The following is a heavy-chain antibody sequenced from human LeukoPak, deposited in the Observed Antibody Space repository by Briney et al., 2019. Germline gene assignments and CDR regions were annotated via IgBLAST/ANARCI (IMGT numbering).Heavy chain of an antibody. D-gene: IGHD2-15*01. V-gene: IGHV4-39*01. J-gene: IGHJ4*02. CDR2: IYYSGST. Sequence: ASETLSLTCTVTGGSISSSSYYWGWIRQPPGKGLEWIGSIYYSGSTYYNPSLKSRVTISEDTSKNQFSLKLSSVTAADTAVYYCARHGGLLFDYWGQGTLVTVSS. CDR1: GGSISSSSYY. CDR3: ARHGGLLFDY.